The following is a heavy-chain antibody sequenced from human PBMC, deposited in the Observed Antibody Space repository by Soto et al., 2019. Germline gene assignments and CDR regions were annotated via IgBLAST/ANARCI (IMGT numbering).Heavy chain of an antibody. CDR1: GFTFSSYA. CDR3: ASTSIAAAVEYFQH. D-gene: IGHD6-13*01. V-gene: IGHV3-30*04. J-gene: IGHJ1*01. CDR2: ISYDGSNK. Sequence: GGSLRLSCAASGFTFSSYAMHWVRQAPGKGLEWVAVISYDGSNKYYADSVKGRFTISRDNSKNTLYLQMNSLRAEDTAVYYCASTSIAAAVEYFQHWGQDTLVTVSS.